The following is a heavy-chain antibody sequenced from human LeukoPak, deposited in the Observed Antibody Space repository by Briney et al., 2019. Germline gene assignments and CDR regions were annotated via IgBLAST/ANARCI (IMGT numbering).Heavy chain of an antibody. J-gene: IGHJ4*02. CDR1: GYTFTSYD. CDR2: MNPNSGNT. Sequence: ASVKVSCKXSGYTFTSYDINWVRQATGQGLEWMGWMNPNSGNTGYAQKFQGRVTMTRNTSISTAYMELSSLRSEDTAVYYCARGRLTQLDGDYWGQGTLVTVSS. CDR3: ARGRLTQLDGDY. D-gene: IGHD6-6*01. V-gene: IGHV1-8*01.